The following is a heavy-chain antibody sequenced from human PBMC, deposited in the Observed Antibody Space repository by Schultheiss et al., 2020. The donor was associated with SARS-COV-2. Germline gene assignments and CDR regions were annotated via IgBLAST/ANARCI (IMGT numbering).Heavy chain of an antibody. J-gene: IGHJ4*02. V-gene: IGHV4-59*08. CDR1: GESFSGYY. Sequence: SQTLSLTCAVYGESFSGYYLSWIRQPPGKGLEWIGYIYYSGSTNYNPSLKSRVTISVDTSKNQFYLKLSSVTAADTAVYYCARAASGYSYWGQGTLVTVSS. D-gene: IGHD5-24*01. CDR3: ARAASGYSY. CDR2: IYYSGST.